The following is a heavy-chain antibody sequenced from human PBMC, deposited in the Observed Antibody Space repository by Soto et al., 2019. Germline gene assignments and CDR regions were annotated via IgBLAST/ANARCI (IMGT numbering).Heavy chain of an antibody. Sequence: ASVKVSCKASGYIFTGYYMHWVRQAPGQGLEWMGWINPNSGDTNYTQKFQGWVTMTRDTSISTAYMELSRLRSDDTAVYYCATSRISIAVAGETEYYFDYWGQGTLVTVSS. CDR1: GYIFTGYY. CDR3: ATSRISIAVAGETEYYFDY. J-gene: IGHJ4*02. D-gene: IGHD6-19*01. CDR2: INPNSGDT. V-gene: IGHV1-2*04.